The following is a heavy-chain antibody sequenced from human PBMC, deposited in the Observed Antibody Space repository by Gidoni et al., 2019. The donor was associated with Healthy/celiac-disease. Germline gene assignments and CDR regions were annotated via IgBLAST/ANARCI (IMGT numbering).Heavy chain of an antibody. Sequence: EVQLVESGGGLVKPGGSLRLSCAASGFTFSSYSMNWVRQAPGKGLGWVSSISSSSSYIYYADSVKGRFTISRDNAKNSLYLQMNSLRAEDTAVYYCARDSSGYYEFDYWGQGTLVTVSS. V-gene: IGHV3-21*01. CDR3: ARDSSGYYEFDY. CDR1: GFTFSSYS. CDR2: ISSSSSYI. J-gene: IGHJ4*02. D-gene: IGHD3-22*01.